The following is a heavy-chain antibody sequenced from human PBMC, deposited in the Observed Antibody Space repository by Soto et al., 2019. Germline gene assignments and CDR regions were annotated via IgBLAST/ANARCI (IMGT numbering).Heavy chain of an antibody. CDR1: GFTFSSYG. Sequence: QVQLVESGGGVVQPGRSLRLSCAASGFTFSSYGMHWVRQAPGKGLEWVAVISYDGSNKYYADSVKGRFTISRDNSKNTLYLQMNSLRAEDTAVYYCAKDLPSGSRPYYYGMDVWGQGTTVTVSS. V-gene: IGHV3-30*18. D-gene: IGHD1-26*01. CDR3: AKDLPSGSRPYYYGMDV. CDR2: ISYDGSNK. J-gene: IGHJ6*02.